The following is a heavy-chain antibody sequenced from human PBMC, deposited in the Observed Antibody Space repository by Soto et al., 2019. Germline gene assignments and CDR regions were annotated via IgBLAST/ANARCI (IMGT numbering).Heavy chain of an antibody. Sequence: QVQLVESGGGLVKPGGSLRLSCAASGFTFSDYYMSWIRQAPGKGLEWVSYISSSSSYTNYADSVKGRFTISRDNAKNSLYLQINSLRAEDTAVYYCARADIVVVPAAPRPSYGMDVWGQGTTVTVSS. CDR1: GFTFSDYY. CDR2: ISSSSSYT. V-gene: IGHV3-11*05. CDR3: ARADIVVVPAAPRPSYGMDV. D-gene: IGHD2-2*01. J-gene: IGHJ6*02.